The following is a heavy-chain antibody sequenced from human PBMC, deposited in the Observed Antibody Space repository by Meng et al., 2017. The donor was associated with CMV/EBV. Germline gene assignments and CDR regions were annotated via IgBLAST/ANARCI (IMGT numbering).Heavy chain of an antibody. D-gene: IGHD3-3*01. J-gene: IGHJ4*02. V-gene: IGHV3-23*01. CDR3: AKDLRFRDFWSGYPYFDY. CDR1: FTVRSYA. Sequence: FTVRSYAMSWVRQAPGKGLEWVSAISGSGGSTYYADSVKGRFTISRDNSKNTLYLQMNSLRAEDTAVYYCAKDLRFRDFWSGYPYFDYWGQGTLVTVSS. CDR2: ISGSGGST.